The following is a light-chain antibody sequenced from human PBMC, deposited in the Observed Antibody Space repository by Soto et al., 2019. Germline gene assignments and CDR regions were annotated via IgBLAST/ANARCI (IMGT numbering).Light chain of an antibody. CDR1: QSISDY. CDR2: GAS. CDR3: QQSYSLPLT. J-gene: IGKJ3*01. V-gene: IGKV1-39*01. Sequence: DIQMTQSPSSLSASVGDRVAITCRSRQSISDYLNWYQQKPGKALKLVIYGASNLQSGVPPRFSGSGSGSEFTLTISGLQPDDFAIYFCQQSYSLPLTCGPGTKVDV.